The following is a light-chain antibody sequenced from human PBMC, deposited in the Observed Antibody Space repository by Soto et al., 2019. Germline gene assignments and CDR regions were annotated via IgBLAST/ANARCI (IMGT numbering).Light chain of an antibody. V-gene: IGKV3-11*01. CDR1: QSVTTF. Sequence: EIVLTQSPATLSLSPGERATLSCRASQSVTTFLAWYQQKSGQAPRLLISDASNRATGIPARFSGSGSGTDFTLTISSLEAEDSAVYYCQQRSSWWTVGQGTKVEIK. J-gene: IGKJ1*01. CDR3: QQRSSWWT. CDR2: DAS.